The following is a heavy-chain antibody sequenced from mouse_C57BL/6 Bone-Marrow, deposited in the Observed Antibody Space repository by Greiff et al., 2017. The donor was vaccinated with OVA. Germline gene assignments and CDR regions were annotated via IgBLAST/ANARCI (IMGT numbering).Heavy chain of an antibody. D-gene: IGHD3-3*01. CDR3: TTEGDVGDY. Sequence: EVQLHQSGAELVRPGASVKLSCTASGFNIKDDYMHWVKQRPEQGLEWIGWIDPENGDTEYASKFQGKATITADTSSNTAYLQLSSLTSEDTAVYYCTTEGDVGDYWGQGTTLTVSS. CDR1: GFNIKDDY. J-gene: IGHJ2*01. V-gene: IGHV14-4*01. CDR2: IDPENGDT.